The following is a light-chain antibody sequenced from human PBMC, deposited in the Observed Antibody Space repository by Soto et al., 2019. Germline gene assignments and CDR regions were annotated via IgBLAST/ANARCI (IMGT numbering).Light chain of an antibody. Sequence: DVVMTQSPLSLPVTLGQPASISCRSSQSLVYSDGNTYLHWFQQRPGQSPRRLIYEVSNRDSGVADRLSGSGSGTDFTLKISRVEAEDVGVYYCMQGTQWPRTFGQGTRLEIK. CDR3: MQGTQWPRT. CDR2: EVS. CDR1: QSLVYSDGNTY. J-gene: IGKJ5*01. V-gene: IGKV2-30*01.